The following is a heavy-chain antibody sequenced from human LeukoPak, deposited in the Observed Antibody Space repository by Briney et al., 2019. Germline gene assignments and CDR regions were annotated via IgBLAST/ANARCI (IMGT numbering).Heavy chain of an antibody. CDR1: GFTFSSYG. V-gene: IGHV3-30*02. CDR3: AKPELLWFGEFNYDY. J-gene: IGHJ4*02. Sequence: GGSLRLSCAASGFTFSSYGMHWVRQAPGKGLEWVAFIRYDGSNKYYADSVKGRFTISRGNSKNTLYLQMNSLRAEDTAVYYCAKPELLWFGEFNYDYWGQGTLVTVSS. CDR2: IRYDGSNK. D-gene: IGHD3-10*01.